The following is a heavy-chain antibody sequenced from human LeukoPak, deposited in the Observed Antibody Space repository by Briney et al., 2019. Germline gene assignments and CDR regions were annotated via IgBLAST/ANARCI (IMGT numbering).Heavy chain of an antibody. Sequence: SVKVSCKASGGTFSNYGMSWVRQAPGQGLEYMGGINPITGTTDYAQKFQGRVTLTADKSTTTVYMELSSLTSEDTAVYFCARDLRGYIYGYDYWGQGTLVTVSS. J-gene: IGHJ4*02. CDR1: GGTFSNYG. CDR2: INPITGTT. D-gene: IGHD5-18*01. CDR3: ARDLRGYIYGYDY. V-gene: IGHV1-69*06.